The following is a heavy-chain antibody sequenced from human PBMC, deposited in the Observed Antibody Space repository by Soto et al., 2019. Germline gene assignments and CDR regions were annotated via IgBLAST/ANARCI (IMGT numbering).Heavy chain of an antibody. V-gene: IGHV4-31*03. J-gene: IGHJ6*02. CDR1: GGSISSGGYY. Sequence: SETLSLTCTVSGGSISSGGYYWSWILQHPGKGLEWIGYIYYSGSTYYNPSLKSRVTISVDTSKNQFSLKLSSVTAADTAVYYCARDKTAAIPVHGMDVWGQGTTVTVSS. CDR2: IYYSGST. D-gene: IGHD2-2*01. CDR3: ARDKTAAIPVHGMDV.